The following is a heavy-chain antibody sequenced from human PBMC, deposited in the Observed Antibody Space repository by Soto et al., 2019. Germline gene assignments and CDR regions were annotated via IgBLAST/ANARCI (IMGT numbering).Heavy chain of an antibody. CDR3: ARELPPDL. J-gene: IGHJ5*02. CDR2: LWSAGLT. CDR1: GFTVSGNY. Sequence: VGSLRLSCAASGFTVSGNYMTWVRQAPGKGLEWVSILWSAGLTYYADSVKGRFTISRDNSKNTLYLQMNSLRAEDSAVYYCARELPPDLWGQGTLVTVSS. D-gene: IGHD2-15*01. V-gene: IGHV3-53*01.